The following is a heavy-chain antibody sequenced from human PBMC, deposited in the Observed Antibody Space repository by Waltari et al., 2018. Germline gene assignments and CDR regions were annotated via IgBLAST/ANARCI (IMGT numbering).Heavy chain of an antibody. CDR1: GFTFGSFG. CDR2: ISYDGNNK. V-gene: IGHV3-30*18. Sequence: QVQLVVSGGGVVQPGSSLRLSCASSGFTFGSFGMNWVRQAPGKGLEWVAIISYDGNNKYYADSVKGRFTISRDNSKNTLYLQMNSLRAEDTAVSYCAKGDGYNSYFDYWGQGTLVTVSS. CDR3: AKGDGYNSYFDY. J-gene: IGHJ4*02. D-gene: IGHD5-12*01.